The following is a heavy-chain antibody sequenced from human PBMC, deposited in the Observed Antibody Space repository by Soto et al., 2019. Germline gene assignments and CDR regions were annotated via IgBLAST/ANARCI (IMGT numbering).Heavy chain of an antibody. CDR3: GTTFEY. J-gene: IGHJ4*02. V-gene: IGHV3-74*01. CDR2: INNDGSRT. CDR1: GITFSNYR. D-gene: IGHD1-26*01. Sequence: QSGGSLRLSCAATGITFSNYRMHWPRQVPGERLVWVSSINNDGSRTWYADFVRGRIAMSRDNARNLVYLQMYSLRAEDTAVYYCGTTFEYWGKGALVTVS.